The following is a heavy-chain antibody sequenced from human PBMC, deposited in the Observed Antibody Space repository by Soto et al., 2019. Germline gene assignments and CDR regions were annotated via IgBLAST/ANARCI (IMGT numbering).Heavy chain of an antibody. Sequence: GASVKVSCKASGGTFSSYAISWVRQAPGQGLEWMGGIIPIFGTANYAQKFQGRVTITADKSTSTAYMELSSLRSEDTAVYYCARSPPPYCSGGSCPYNWFDPWGQGTLVTVSS. CDR3: ARSPPPYCSGGSCPYNWFDP. J-gene: IGHJ5*02. V-gene: IGHV1-69*06. D-gene: IGHD2-15*01. CDR2: IIPIFGTA. CDR1: GGTFSSYA.